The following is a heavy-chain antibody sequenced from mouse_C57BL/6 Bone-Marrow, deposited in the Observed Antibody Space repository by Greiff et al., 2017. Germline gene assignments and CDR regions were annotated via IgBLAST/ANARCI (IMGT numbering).Heavy chain of an antibody. CDR1: GYTFTSYW. D-gene: IGHD2-4*01. J-gene: IGHJ4*01. CDR2: IHPNSGST. V-gene: IGHV1-64*01. Sequence: QLQQPGAELVKPGASVKLSCKASGYTFTSYWMHWVKQRPGQGLEWIGLIHPNSGSTNYNEKFKSKATLTVDKSSSTAYMQLSSLTSEDSAVYYCARRKDDYNYAMDYWGQGTSVTVSS. CDR3: ARRKDDYNYAMDY.